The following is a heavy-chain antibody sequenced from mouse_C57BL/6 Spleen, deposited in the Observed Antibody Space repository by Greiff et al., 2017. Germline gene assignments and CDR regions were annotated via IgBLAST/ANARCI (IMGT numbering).Heavy chain of an antibody. CDR2: INPNYGTT. CDR1: GYSFTDYN. D-gene: IGHD2-4*01. V-gene: IGHV1-39*01. J-gene: IGHJ1*03. CDR3: ARPTMITTDWYFDV. Sequence: LVESGPELVKPGASVKISCKASGYSFTDYNMNWVKQSNGKSLEWIGVINPNYGTTSYNQKFKGKATLTVDQSSSTAYMQLNSLTSEDSAVYYCARPTMITTDWYFDVWGTGTTVTVSS.